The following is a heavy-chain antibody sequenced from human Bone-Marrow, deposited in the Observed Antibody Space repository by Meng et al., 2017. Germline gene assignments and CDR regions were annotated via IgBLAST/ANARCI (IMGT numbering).Heavy chain of an antibody. D-gene: IGHD6-13*01. CDR3: ARDEDISAAGKLFGDY. V-gene: IGHV1-2*06. CDR1: GYTFPDYW. J-gene: IGHJ4*02. CDR2: INPKSGDT. Sequence: VQAGREVKRPRASVKVTCKASGYTFPDYWLHWVRRAPGQGLEWMGRINPKSGDTHYAQRFQGRVTMTGDTSISTAYMELSGLRSDDTAMYYCARDEDISAAGKLFGDYWGQGTLVTVSS.